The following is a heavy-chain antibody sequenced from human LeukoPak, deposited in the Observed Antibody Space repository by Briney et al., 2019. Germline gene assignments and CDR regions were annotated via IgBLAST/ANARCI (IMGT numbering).Heavy chain of an antibody. D-gene: IGHD3-22*01. CDR2: DYYRGSS. CDR1: GGSITDYY. Sequence: SETLSLTCTVSGGSITDYYWGWIRQPPGKGLEWIGYDYYRGSSNYNPSLKSRVTISLDTSKNQFSLKMSSVTAADTAVYYCARDLKLDGSSGYYAFDIWGQGTMVTVSS. J-gene: IGHJ3*02. V-gene: IGHV4-59*01. CDR3: ARDLKLDGSSGYYAFDI.